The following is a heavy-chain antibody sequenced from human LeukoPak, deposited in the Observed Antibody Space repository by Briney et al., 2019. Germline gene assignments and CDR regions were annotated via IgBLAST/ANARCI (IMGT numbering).Heavy chain of an antibody. Sequence: ASVKVSCKASGYTFTSYDINWVRQATGQGLEWMGWMNPNSGNTGYAQKFQGRVTMTRNTSISTAYMELSSLRSEDTAVYYCARDYGGNSGSPLDFDCWGQGTLVTVSS. CDR3: ARDYGGNSGSPLDFDC. CDR2: MNPNSGNT. V-gene: IGHV1-8*01. J-gene: IGHJ4*02. CDR1: GYTFTSYD. D-gene: IGHD4-23*01.